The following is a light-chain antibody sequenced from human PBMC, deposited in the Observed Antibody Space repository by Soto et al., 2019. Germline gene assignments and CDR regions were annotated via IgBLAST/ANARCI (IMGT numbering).Light chain of an antibody. CDR3: QQLNSYPLT. V-gene: IGKV1-9*01. J-gene: IGKJ5*01. CDR1: QGISSY. Sequence: DIQMTQSPSTLSASVGDRVTITFRASQGISSYLAWYQQKPGKAPKLLTYAASTLQSGVPSRFSGSGSGTEFTLTISSLQPEDFATYYCQQLNSYPLTFGQGTRLEIK. CDR2: AAS.